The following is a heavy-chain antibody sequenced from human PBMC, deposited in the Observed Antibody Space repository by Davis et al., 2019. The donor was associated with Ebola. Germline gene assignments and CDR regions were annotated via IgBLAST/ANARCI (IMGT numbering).Heavy chain of an antibody. CDR2: INHSGST. J-gene: IGHJ6*02. Sequence: SETLSLTCTVSGGSISSYYWSWIRQPPGKGLEWIGEINHSGSTNYNPSLKSRVTISVDTSKNQFSLKLSSVTAADTAVYYCARGYSSSWYTKGIVDVWGQGTTVTVSS. CDR3: ARGYSSSWYTKGIVDV. CDR1: GGSISSYY. D-gene: IGHD6-13*01. V-gene: IGHV4-34*01.